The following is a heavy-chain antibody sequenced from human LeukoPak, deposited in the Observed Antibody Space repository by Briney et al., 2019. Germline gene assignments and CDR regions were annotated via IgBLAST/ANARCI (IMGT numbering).Heavy chain of an antibody. J-gene: IGHJ4*02. Sequence: AGGSLRLSCGASGFTFRSYAMSWVRQAPGKGLEWVSAISGSGGSTYYADSVKGRFTISRDNSKDTLYLQMNSLRAEDTAVYYCAKGDSSSWYFPYYFDYWGQGTLVTVSS. CDR1: GFTFRSYA. CDR3: AKGDSSSWYFPYYFDY. V-gene: IGHV3-23*01. CDR2: ISGSGGST. D-gene: IGHD6-13*01.